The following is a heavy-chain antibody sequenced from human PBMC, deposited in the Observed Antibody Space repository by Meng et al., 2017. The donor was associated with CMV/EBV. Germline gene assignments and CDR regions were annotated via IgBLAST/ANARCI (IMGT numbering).Heavy chain of an antibody. J-gene: IGHJ2*01. CDR2: IYYSEST. Sequence: GSLRLSCTVSGGSISSYYWSWIRQPPGKGLEWIGYIYYSESTNYNPSLKSRVTISVDTSKNQFSLKLSSVTAADTAVYYCARSTPIVGATFDLWGRGTLVTVSS. CDR3: ARSTPIVGATFDL. CDR1: GGSISSYY. D-gene: IGHD1-26*01. V-gene: IGHV4-59*13.